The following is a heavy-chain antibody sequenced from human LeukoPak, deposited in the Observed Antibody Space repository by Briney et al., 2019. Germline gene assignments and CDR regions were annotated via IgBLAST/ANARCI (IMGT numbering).Heavy chain of an antibody. D-gene: IGHD3-16*01. J-gene: IGHJ4*02. CDR1: GFTFSSYS. V-gene: IGHV3-48*01. CDR3: VRHPRGGPYFDY. CDR2: ISGSSRPI. Sequence: GGSLRLSCAASGFTFSSYSMNWVRQAPGRGLEWVSYISGSSRPIYYADSVKGRFTISRDNAKNSLYLQMNSLRAEDTAVYYCVRHPRGGPYFDYWGQGTLVTVSS.